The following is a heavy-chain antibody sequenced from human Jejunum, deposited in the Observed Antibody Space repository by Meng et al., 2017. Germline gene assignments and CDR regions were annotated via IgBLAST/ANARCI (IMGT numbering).Heavy chain of an antibody. D-gene: IGHD6-13*01. CDR1: GGSFSSYY. CDR3: ARDLLGPAIAATGWFDP. J-gene: IGHJ5*02. V-gene: IGHV4-34*01. CDR2: ISHSGDT. Sequence: HVQLQQWGAGLLKPSETLSLTCVVSGGSFSSYYWSWIRQPPGKGLEWIGEISHSGDTKYNPSLMSRVTISADTSKNQFSLKLTSVTAADTAVYYCARDLLGPAIAATGWFDPWGQGTLVTVSS.